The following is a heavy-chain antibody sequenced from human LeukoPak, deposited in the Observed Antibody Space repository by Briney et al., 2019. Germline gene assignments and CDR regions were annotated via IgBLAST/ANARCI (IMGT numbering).Heavy chain of an antibody. CDR1: GGSISSTSYY. CDR3: AKARGSSVYEQFDY. D-gene: IGHD5/OR15-5a*01. V-gene: IGHV4-39*01. CDR2: LYYSGRT. J-gene: IGHJ4*02. Sequence: SETLSLTCTVSGGSISSTSYYWGWIRQPPGKGLEWIGSLYYSGRTYHNPSLKSRVTISGDTSKNQFSLKLSSVTAADTAVYYCAKARGSSVYEQFDYWGQGTQVTVSP.